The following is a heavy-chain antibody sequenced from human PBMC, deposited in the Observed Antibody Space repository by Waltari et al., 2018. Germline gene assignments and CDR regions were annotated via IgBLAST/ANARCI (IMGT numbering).Heavy chain of an antibody. D-gene: IGHD3-9*01. CDR1: GFTLHDYP. J-gene: IGHJ4*02. Sequence: DVQLVESGGGVVQPGGSLRLACVASGFTLHDYPRHWVRQAPGKGLEWVSFITGDGRTAYYVDSVRGRFTMSRDNRKNSVHLQMNSLRTEDSALYYCARDNDLLTGEDYWGQGTLVTVSS. CDR2: ITGDGRTA. CDR3: ARDNDLLTGEDY. V-gene: IGHV3-43*02.